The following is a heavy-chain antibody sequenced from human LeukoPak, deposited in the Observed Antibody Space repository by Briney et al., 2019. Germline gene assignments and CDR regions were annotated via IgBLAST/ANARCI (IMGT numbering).Heavy chain of an antibody. J-gene: IGHJ4*02. D-gene: IGHD6-19*01. V-gene: IGHV4-34*01. CDR1: GGSFSGYY. CDR3: ARSQRGLVGGILDY. Sequence: PSETLSLTCAVYGGSFSGYYWSWIRQPPGKGLEWIGEINHSGSTNYNPSLKSRVTISVDTSKNQFSLKLSSVTAADTAVYYCARSQRGLVGGILDYGGREPRVPVSS. CDR2: INHSGST.